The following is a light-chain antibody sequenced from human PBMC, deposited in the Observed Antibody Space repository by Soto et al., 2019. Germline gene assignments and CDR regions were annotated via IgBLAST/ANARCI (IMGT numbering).Light chain of an antibody. Sequence: QSVLTQPASVSGSPGQSITISCTGTSSDVGGYNFVSWYQHHPGKAPKLIIYDVSYRPSGVSDRFSGSKSGNTASLTISGLQAEDEADYYCSSYASTSTLVVGTGTKLTVL. J-gene: IGLJ1*01. CDR2: DVS. CDR3: SSYASTSTLV. CDR1: SSDVGGYNF. V-gene: IGLV2-14*03.